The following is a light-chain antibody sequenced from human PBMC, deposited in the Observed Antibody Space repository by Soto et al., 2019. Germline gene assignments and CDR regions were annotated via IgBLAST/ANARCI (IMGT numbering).Light chain of an antibody. CDR3: SSYASSSTVI. CDR1: SSDVGAYNY. V-gene: IGLV2-14*01. CDR2: DVS. Sequence: QSALTQPASVSGSPGQSITISCTGTSSDVGAYNYVSWYQQHPVKAPKLMIYDVSSRPSGISNRFSRSKSGNTASLTISGVQAEDEADYYCSSYASSSTVIFGGGTKVTVL. J-gene: IGLJ2*01.